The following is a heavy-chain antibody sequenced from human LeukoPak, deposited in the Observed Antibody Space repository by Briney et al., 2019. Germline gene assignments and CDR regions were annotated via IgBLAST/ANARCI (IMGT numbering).Heavy chain of an antibody. V-gene: IGHV3-23*01. CDR3: ARDSITMVRGIAKEYFQH. D-gene: IGHD3-10*01. Sequence: PGGSLRLSCAASGFTFSSYAMSWVRQAPGKGLEWVSAISGSGGSTYYADSVKGRFTISRDNSKNTLYLQMNSLRAEDTAVYYCARDSITMVRGIAKEYFQHWGQGTLVTVSS. CDR2: ISGSGGST. CDR1: GFTFSSYA. J-gene: IGHJ1*01.